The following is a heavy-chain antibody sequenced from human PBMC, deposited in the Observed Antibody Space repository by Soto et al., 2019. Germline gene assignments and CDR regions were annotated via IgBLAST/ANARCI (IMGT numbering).Heavy chain of an antibody. CDR3: ARGMYDYDILTGYYTQVFAGGWGGRLGV. CDR1: GFTFSSYA. J-gene: IGHJ4*02. Sequence: QVQLVESGGGVVQPGRSLRLSCAASGFTFSSYAMHWVRQAPGKGLEWVAVISYDGSNKYYADSVKGRFTISRDNSKNTLYLQMNSLRAEDTAVYYCARGMYDYDILTGYYTQVFAGGWGGRLGVWGQGTLVTVSS. CDR2: ISYDGSNK. D-gene: IGHD3-9*01. V-gene: IGHV3-30-3*01.